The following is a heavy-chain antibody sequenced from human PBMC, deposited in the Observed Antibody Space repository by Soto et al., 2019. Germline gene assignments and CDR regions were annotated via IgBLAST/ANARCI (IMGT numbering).Heavy chain of an antibody. CDR1: GGSISSGGYY. D-gene: IGHD3-3*01. CDR2: IYYSGST. J-gene: IGHJ5*02. CDR3: ARGRDDFWSGSNNNWFDP. Sequence: PSETLSLTCTVSGGSISSGGYYWSWIRQHPGKGLEWIGYIYYSGSTYYNPSLKSRVTISVDTSKNQFSLKLSSVTAADTAVYYCARGRDDFWSGSNNNWFDPWGQGNLVTVSS. V-gene: IGHV4-31*03.